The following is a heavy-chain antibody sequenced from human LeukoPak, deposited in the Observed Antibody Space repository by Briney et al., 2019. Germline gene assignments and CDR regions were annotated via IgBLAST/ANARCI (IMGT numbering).Heavy chain of an antibody. CDR3: ARVLYDSSGYYYYYYYGMDV. CDR2: IIPILGIA. V-gene: IGHV1-69*04. CDR1: GYTFTSYG. J-gene: IGHJ6*02. Sequence: SVKVSCKASGYTFTSYGISWVRQAPGQGLEWMGRIIPILGIANYAQKFQGRVTITADKSTSTAYMELSSLRSEDTAVYYCARVLYDSSGYYYYYYYGMDVWGQGTTVTVSS. D-gene: IGHD3-22*01.